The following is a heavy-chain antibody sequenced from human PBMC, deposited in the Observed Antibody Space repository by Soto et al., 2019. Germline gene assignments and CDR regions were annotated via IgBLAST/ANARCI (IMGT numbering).Heavy chain of an antibody. V-gene: IGHV4-59*01. Sequence: QVQLQESGPGLVKPSETLSLTCTVSGGSISSYYWSWIRQPPGKGLEWIGYIYYSGSTNYNPSLKSRVTISVDTSKNQFSLKLSSVTAADTAVYYCAREDDTYYFDYWGQGTLVTVSS. CDR1: GGSISSYY. CDR3: AREDDTYYFDY. CDR2: IYYSGST. J-gene: IGHJ4*02.